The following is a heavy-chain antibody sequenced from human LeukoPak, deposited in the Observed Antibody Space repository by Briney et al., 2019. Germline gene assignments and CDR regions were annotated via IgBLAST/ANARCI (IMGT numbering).Heavy chain of an antibody. CDR1: GFTFSSYG. V-gene: IGHV3-30*18. CDR3: AKSYYYGSGSPSWFDP. J-gene: IGHJ5*02. CDR2: ISYDGSNK. D-gene: IGHD3-10*01. Sequence: GGSLRLSCAASGFTFSSYGMHWVRQAPGKGLEWVAVISYDGSNKYYADSVKGRLTISRDNSKNTLYLQMNSLRAEDTAVYYCAKSYYYGSGSPSWFDPWGQGTLVTVSS.